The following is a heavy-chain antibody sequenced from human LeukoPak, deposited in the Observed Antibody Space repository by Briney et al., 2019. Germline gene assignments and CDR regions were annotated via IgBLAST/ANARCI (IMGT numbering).Heavy chain of an antibody. V-gene: IGHV4-39*07. CDR1: GGSISSSSDF. CDR3: ARKLYLPHNWFDP. J-gene: IGHJ5*02. CDR2: FSYSGST. Sequence: SETLSLTCSVSGGSISSSSDFWSWIRQPPGKGLEWIGGFSYSGSTYYNPSLKSRVTISVDTSKNQFSLKLSSVTAADTAVYYCARKLYLPHNWFDPWGQGTLVTVSS. D-gene: IGHD2-2*02.